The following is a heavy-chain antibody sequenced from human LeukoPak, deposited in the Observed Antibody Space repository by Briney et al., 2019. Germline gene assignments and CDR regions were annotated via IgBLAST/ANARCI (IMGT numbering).Heavy chain of an antibody. Sequence: PGGSLRLSCAASGFTFSSYGMHWVRQAPGKGLEWVTYIRYDGTKKYYADSVKGRFTISRDNSKNTLYVQMNSLRPEETAVYYCARGGKIPLAGTRSPQYFQHWGQGTLVTVSS. D-gene: IGHD6-19*01. CDR2: IRYDGTKK. CDR3: ARGGKIPLAGTRSPQYFQH. CDR1: GFTFSSYG. V-gene: IGHV3-30*02. J-gene: IGHJ1*01.